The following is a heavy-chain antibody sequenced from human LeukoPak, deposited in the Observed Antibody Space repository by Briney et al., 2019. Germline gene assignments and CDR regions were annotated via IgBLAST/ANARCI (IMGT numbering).Heavy chain of an antibody. J-gene: IGHJ5*02. V-gene: IGHV4-59*08. CDR3: ARSYSSSWYWFDP. D-gene: IGHD6-13*01. CDR2: IYYSGSA. Sequence: NPSETLSLTCTVSSGSISSYYWSWIRQPPGKGLEWIGYIYYSGSANYNPSLKSRVTISVDTSKNQFSLKLSSVTAADTAVYYCARSYSSSWYWFDPWGQGTLVTVSS. CDR1: SGSISSYY.